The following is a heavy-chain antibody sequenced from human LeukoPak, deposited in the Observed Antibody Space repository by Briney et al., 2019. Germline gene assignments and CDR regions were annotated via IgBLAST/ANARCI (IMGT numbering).Heavy chain of an antibody. CDR2: IYYSGST. Sequence: SETLSLTCTVSGGSISSYYWSWIQQPPGKGLEWIGYIYYSGSTNYNPSLKSRVTISVDTSKNQFSLKLSSVTAADTAVYYCARAVAAIDYWGQGTLVTVSS. CDR1: GGSISSYY. V-gene: IGHV4-59*01. CDR3: ARAVAAIDY. J-gene: IGHJ4*02. D-gene: IGHD6-25*01.